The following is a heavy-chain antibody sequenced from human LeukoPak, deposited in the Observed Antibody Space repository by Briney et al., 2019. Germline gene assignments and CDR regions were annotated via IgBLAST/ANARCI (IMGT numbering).Heavy chain of an antibody. CDR1: GYTFTDYY. V-gene: IGHV1-2*02. Sequence: ASVKVSCKASGYTFTDYYIHWVRQAPGLGLEYMGWINPNSGGTSYAQKFHDRVTMTRDTSLTSAYLELSRLTSDDTAVYYCARYLSSGGDYWGQGTLVTVPS. CDR3: ARYLSSGGDY. CDR2: INPNSGGT. J-gene: IGHJ4*02. D-gene: IGHD2-15*01.